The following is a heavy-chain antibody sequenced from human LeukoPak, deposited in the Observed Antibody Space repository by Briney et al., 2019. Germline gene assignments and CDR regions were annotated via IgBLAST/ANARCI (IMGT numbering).Heavy chain of an antibody. CDR3: AKDGAAAGKRYFDY. V-gene: IGHV3-23*01. J-gene: IGHJ4*02. CDR2: ISGSGGST. CDR1: GFTFSSYA. D-gene: IGHD6-13*01. Sequence: GGSLRLSCAASGFTFSSYAMSWVRQAPGKGLEWVSAISGSGGSTYYADSVKGPFTISRDNSKNTLYLQMNRLRAEDTAVYYCAKDGAAAGKRYFDYWGQGTLVTVSS.